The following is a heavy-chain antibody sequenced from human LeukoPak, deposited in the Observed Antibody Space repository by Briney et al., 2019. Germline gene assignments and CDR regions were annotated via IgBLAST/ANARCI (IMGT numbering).Heavy chain of an antibody. CDR2: ISAYNGYT. V-gene: IGHV1-18*01. CDR3: ARVGGNYEGLIDY. D-gene: IGHD1-26*01. Sequence: ASVKVSCKASRYTFTNFPIGWVRQAPGQGLEWMGWISAYNGYTKYAPSLQGRVTMTTDTSTSTAYMQLRSLRSDDTAMYYCARVGGNYEGLIDYWGQGTLVTVSS. J-gene: IGHJ4*02. CDR1: RYTFTNFP.